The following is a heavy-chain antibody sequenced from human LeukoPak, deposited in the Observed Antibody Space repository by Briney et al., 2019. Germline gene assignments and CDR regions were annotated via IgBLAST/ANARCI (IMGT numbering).Heavy chain of an antibody. D-gene: IGHD1-1*01. CDR2: IYYSGST. CDR3: ARRRKLEGFDY. CDR1: GGSISSSSYY. Sequence: SATLSLTCTVSGGSISSSSYYWGWIRQPPGKGLEWIGSIYYSGSTYYNPSLKSRVTISVDTSKNQFSLKLSSVTAADTAVYYCARRRKLEGFDYWGQGTLVTVSS. J-gene: IGHJ4*02. V-gene: IGHV4-39*01.